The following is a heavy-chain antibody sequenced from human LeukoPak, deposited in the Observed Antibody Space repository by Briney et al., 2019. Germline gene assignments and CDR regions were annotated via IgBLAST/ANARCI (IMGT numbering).Heavy chain of an antibody. D-gene: IGHD2-2*01. J-gene: IGHJ4*02. CDR2: ISGSGGST. CDR3: AKHIVVVPAAEFDY. CDR1: GFTFSSYA. V-gene: IGHV3-23*01. Sequence: GGSLRLSCAASGFTFSSYAMSWVRQAPGKGLEWVSAISGSGGSTYYADSVKGRFTISRDNSKNTLYLQMNSLRAEDTAVYYCAKHIVVVPAAEFDYWAREPWSPSPQ.